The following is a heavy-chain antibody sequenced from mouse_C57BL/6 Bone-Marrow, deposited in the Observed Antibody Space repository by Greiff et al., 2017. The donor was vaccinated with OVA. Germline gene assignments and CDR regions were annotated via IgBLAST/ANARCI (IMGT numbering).Heavy chain of an antibody. J-gene: IGHJ2*01. CDR3: ARSHSGYDEGY. CDR1: GYTFTCYG. V-gene: IGHV1-81*01. Sequence: QVQLQQSGAELARPGDSVKLSCKASGYTFTCYGISWVKQRTGQGLEWIGEIYTRSGNTYYNETFKGKATLTADKSSSTAYMDLRSLTSKDSAVYFCARSHSGYDEGYWGQGTTLTVSS. D-gene: IGHD2-2*01. CDR2: IYTRSGNT.